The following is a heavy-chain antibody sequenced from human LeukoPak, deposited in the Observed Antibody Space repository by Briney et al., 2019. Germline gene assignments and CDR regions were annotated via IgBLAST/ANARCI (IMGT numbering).Heavy chain of an antibody. V-gene: IGHV3-21*01. D-gene: IGHD3-10*01. Sequence: GGSLRLSCAASGFTFSSYSMNWVRQAPGKGLEWVSSISSSSYIYYADSVKGRFTISRDNAKNSLYLQMNSLRAEDTAVYYCASDSEYYYGSGSVWGQGTLVTVSS. CDR3: ASDSEYYYGSGSV. CDR1: GFTFSSYS. CDR2: ISSSSYI. J-gene: IGHJ4*02.